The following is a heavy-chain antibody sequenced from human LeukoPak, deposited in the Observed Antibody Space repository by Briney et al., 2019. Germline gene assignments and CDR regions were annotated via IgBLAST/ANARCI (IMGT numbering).Heavy chain of an antibody. V-gene: IGHV7-4-1*02. CDR1: GYTFSSNA. J-gene: IGHJ4*02. CDR2: IDTNTGNP. Sequence: ASVKVSCKASGYTFSSNAINWVRQAPGQGLEWMVWIDTNTGNPTYAQGFTGQFVFSLDTSVSTAYLQISSLKAEDTAEYFCARGYDSSGYFSDWGQGTLVTVSS. D-gene: IGHD3-22*01. CDR3: ARGYDSSGYFSD.